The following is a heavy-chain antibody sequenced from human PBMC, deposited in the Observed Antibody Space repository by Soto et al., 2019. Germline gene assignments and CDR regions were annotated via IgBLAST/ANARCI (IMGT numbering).Heavy chain of an antibody. J-gene: IGHJ4*02. CDR3: ARGVSAGVDY. V-gene: IGHV1-8*01. Sequence: QGQLVQSGAEVREPGASVNVSCKASGYSFTSLDINWVRQTAGQGLEWMGWMQPSTGRTGYAQKFQGRVTMTRDTSINTAYMELTTLTSDDTAFYYCARGVSAGVDYWGQGTLVTVSS. CDR2: MQPSTGRT. D-gene: IGHD1-26*01. CDR1: GYSFTSLD.